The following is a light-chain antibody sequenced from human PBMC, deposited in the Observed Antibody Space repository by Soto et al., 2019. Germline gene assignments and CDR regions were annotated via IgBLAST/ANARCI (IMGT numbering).Light chain of an antibody. J-gene: IGKJ1*01. Sequence: DIQMTQSPSTLSASVGDRVTITCRASQSISAWLAWYQQKPGKAPNLLIYKAPSLASGVPSRFSGSGSGTEFTLTISSLQPDDFATYYCQQYDSYRTFGQGTKVEIK. CDR2: KAP. CDR3: QQYDSYRT. V-gene: IGKV1-5*03. CDR1: QSISAW.